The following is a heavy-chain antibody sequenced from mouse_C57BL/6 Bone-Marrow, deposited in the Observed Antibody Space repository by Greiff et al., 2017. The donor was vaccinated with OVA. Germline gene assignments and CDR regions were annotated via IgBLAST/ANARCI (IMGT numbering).Heavy chain of an antibody. D-gene: IGHD1-1*01. CDR3: ARELRGRFAY. J-gene: IGHJ3*01. CDR1: GYTFTDYN. V-gene: IGHV1-18*01. Sequence: SGPELVKPGASVKIPCKASGYTFTDYNMDWVKQSHGKSLEWIGDINPNNGGTIYNQKFKGKATLTVDKSSSTAYMELRSLTSEDTAVYYCARELRGRFAYWGQGTLVTVSA. CDR2: INPNNGGT.